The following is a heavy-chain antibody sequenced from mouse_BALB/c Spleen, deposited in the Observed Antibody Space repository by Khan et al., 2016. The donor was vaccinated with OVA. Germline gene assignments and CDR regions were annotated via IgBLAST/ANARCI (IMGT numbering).Heavy chain of an antibody. Sequence: LEESGAELVRPGASVKLSCKTSGYIFTSYWIHWIKQRSGQGLEWIARIYPGTGNSYYNEKFKDKATLTADKSSSTAYLQLSSLTSDDSAVYFWAREEDLCRFDHWGQGTPVTVSA. J-gene: IGHJ3*01. CDR2: IYPGTGNS. D-gene: IGHD6-1*01. V-gene: IGHV1S132*01. CDR1: GYIFTSYW. CDR3: AREEDLCRFDH.